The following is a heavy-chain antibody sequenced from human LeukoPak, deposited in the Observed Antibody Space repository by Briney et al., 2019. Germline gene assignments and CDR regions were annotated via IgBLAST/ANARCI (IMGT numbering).Heavy chain of an antibody. J-gene: IGHJ6*02. V-gene: IGHV4-59*08. CDR1: GGSITDYY. CDR3: ARQPPYRYSSTWPPFYYYGMDV. D-gene: IGHD4-11*01. CDR2: IYHTGST. Sequence: SETLSLTCTVSGGSITDYYWSWLRQPPGKRLQWIGFIYHTGSTRYNPSLRSRVTISVDTSKEQFSLELISVSAADTAVYYCARQPPYRYSSTWPPFYYYGMDVWGQGATVTVSS.